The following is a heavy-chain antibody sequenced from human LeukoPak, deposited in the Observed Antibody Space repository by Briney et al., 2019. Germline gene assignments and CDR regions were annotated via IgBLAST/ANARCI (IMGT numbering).Heavy chain of an antibody. CDR3: AREGDGYNFGY. Sequence: GASVKVSCKASGGAFSSYAISWVRQAPGQGLEWMGGIIPIFGTANYAQKFQGRVTITTDESTSTAYIELSSLRSEDTAVYYCAREGDGYNFGYWGQGTLVTVSS. CDR1: GGAFSSYA. CDR2: IIPIFGTA. D-gene: IGHD5-24*01. J-gene: IGHJ4*02. V-gene: IGHV1-69*05.